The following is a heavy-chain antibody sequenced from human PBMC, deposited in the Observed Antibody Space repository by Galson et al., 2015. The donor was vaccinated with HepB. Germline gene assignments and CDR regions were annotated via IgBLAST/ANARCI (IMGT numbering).Heavy chain of an antibody. CDR1: GYNFAGYW. J-gene: IGHJ4*02. CDR3: RRGWSPDYEITHLNLDF. V-gene: IGHV5-51*03. CDR2: IFPGDSHT. D-gene: IGHD3-22*01. Sequence: QSGAEVKEPGESLKISCKGSGYNFAGYWIGWVRQMPGKGLEWMGIIFPGDSHTRYSPSFQGQVTISGDKSIRTAYLQWSSLKASDIAMYIWRRGWSPDYEITHLNLDFWGQGTLVTVSS.